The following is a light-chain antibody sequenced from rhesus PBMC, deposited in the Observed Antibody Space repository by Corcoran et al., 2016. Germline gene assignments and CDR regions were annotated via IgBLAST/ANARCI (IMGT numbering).Light chain of an antibody. Sequence: DIQMTQSPSSLSASVGDRVTITCRASQTISTYLAWYQQKPGKIPKLLFFAASTLQSGVPSRFSGSGSGTDFTLTIRSLQPEDFATYYCRQHYSLPLTFGGGTSVELK. CDR3: RQHYSLPLT. V-gene: IGKV1-44*03. CDR2: AAS. CDR1: QTISTY. J-gene: IGKJ4*01.